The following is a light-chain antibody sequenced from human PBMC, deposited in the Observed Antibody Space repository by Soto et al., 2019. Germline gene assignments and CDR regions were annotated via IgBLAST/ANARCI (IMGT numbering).Light chain of an antibody. V-gene: IGLV1-44*01. CDR2: SNN. Sequence: QSVLTQPPSASGTPGQRVTISCSGNSSNIGSNTVNWYQQLPGTAPKPLIYSNNQRPSGVPDRFSVSKSGTSASLAISGLQSEDEADYYCAAWDDSLNGPLFGGVTKLTVL. CDR1: SSNIGSNT. CDR3: AAWDDSLNGPL. J-gene: IGLJ2*01.